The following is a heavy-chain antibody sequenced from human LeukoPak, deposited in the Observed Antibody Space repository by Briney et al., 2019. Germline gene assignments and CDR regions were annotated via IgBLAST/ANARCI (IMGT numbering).Heavy chain of an antibody. J-gene: IGHJ5*02. D-gene: IGHD3-22*01. V-gene: IGHV3-23*01. CDR2: ISGSGGST. CDR3: AKDPRITMIVVADNWFDP. Sequence: GGSLRLSCAASGFTFSSDAMSWVRQAPGKGLEWVSAISGSGGSTYYADSVKGRFTISRDNSKNTLYLQMNSLRAEDTAVYYCAKDPRITMIVVADNWFDPWGQGTLVTVSS. CDR1: GFTFSSDA.